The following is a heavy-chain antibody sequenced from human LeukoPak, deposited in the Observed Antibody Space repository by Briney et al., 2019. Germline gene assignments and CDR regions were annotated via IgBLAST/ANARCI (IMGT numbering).Heavy chain of an antibody. D-gene: IGHD6-19*01. CDR3: ATDIRAVAGSTYFDY. Sequence: SVKVSCKASGGTFNTISWLRQAPGQGLEWMGKIIPDLGVANYARNFQGRVTITADKSTSTAYLELSSLGSADTAVYYCATDIRAVAGSTYFDYWGQGTLVTVSS. J-gene: IGHJ4*02. CDR1: GGTFNT. CDR2: IIPDLGVA. V-gene: IGHV1-69*04.